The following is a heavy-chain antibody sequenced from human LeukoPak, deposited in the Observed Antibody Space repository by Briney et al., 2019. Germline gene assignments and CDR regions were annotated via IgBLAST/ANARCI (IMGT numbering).Heavy chain of an antibody. V-gene: IGHV3-21*01. CDR2: ISSSSTYI. J-gene: IGHJ6*02. Sequence: RAGGSLRLSCAASGFTFSSYSMNWVRQAPGKGLEWVSSISSSSTYIYYADSVKGRFTISRDSAKNSLYLQMNSLRAEDTALYYCATSAVPSNFYYYAMDVWGQGTTVTVSS. CDR1: GFTFSSYS. CDR3: ATSAVPSNFYYYAMDV.